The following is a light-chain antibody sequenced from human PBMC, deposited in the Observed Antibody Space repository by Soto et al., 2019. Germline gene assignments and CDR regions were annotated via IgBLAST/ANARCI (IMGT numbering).Light chain of an antibody. Sequence: AIQLTHSPSSLSASVGDRVTITCRASQGIRSALGWYQQKPGKVPKLLIYAASTLQSGVPSRFSGSGFGTDFTLTISSLQPEDFATYYCLLDYAYFWAFGQGTKVEVK. J-gene: IGKJ1*01. CDR1: QGIRSA. CDR3: LLDYAYFWA. CDR2: AAS. V-gene: IGKV1-6*01.